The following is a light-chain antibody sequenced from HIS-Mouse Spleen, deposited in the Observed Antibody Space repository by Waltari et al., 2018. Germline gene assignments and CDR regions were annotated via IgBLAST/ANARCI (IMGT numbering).Light chain of an antibody. V-gene: IGLV2-14*03. CDR2: DVS. Sequence: QSALTQPASVSGSPGQSITIPCTGTSSDVGGHNYVPWYPQHPGKAPKLMIYDVSNRPSGVSNRFSGSKSGNTASLTISGLQAEDEADYYCSSYTSSSFNVVFGGGTKLTVL. CDR3: SSYTSSSFNVV. J-gene: IGLJ2*01. CDR1: SSDVGGHNY.